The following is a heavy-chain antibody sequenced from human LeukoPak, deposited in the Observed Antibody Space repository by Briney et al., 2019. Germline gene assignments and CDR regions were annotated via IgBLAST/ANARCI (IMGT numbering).Heavy chain of an antibody. CDR2: IYYSGST. V-gene: IGHV4-59*01. CDR3: ARTSVYGSGSYYNAVFDY. J-gene: IGHJ4*02. CDR1: AGSISSYY. D-gene: IGHD3-10*01. Sequence: SETLSLTCTVSAGSISSYYWSWIRQPPGKGLEWIGYIYYSGSTNYNPSLKSRVTISVDTSKNQFSLKLSSVTAADTAVYYCARTSVYGSGSYYNAVFDYWGQGTLVTVSS.